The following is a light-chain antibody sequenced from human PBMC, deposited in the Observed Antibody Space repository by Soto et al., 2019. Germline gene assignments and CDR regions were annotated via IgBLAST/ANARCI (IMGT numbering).Light chain of an antibody. CDR2: GAS. CDR1: QSVSSSY. V-gene: IGKV3-20*01. CDR3: QQYGSSLPIT. Sequence: EIVLTHSPGTLSLSPGERATLSCRASQSVSSSYLAWYQQKPGQAPRLLIYGASSRATGIPDRFSGSGSGTDFTLTISRLEPEDFAVYYCQQYGSSLPITFGQGTRLEIK. J-gene: IGKJ5*01.